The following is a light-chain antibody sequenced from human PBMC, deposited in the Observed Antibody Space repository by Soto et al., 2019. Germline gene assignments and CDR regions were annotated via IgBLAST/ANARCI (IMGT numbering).Light chain of an antibody. J-gene: IGKJ3*01. Sequence: EIVMTQSPATLSVSPGERATLSCRASQSVTSNLAWYQHKPGQAPRLLIYAASTRAAGVPARFSGGGSGTEFTLTISSLQSEDFAVYYCQQYNKWPSFTFGPGTKVDIK. V-gene: IGKV3-15*01. CDR2: AAS. CDR1: QSVTSN. CDR3: QQYNKWPSFT.